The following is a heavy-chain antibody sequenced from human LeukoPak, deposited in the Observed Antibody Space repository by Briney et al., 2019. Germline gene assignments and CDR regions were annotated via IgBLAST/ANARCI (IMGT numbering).Heavy chain of an antibody. CDR2: IKQDGSEK. J-gene: IGHJ4*02. D-gene: IGHD5-12*01. V-gene: IGHV3-7*05. CDR3: TRHDGYSAQDY. CDR1: GFTFSSYW. Sequence: GGSLRLSCAASGFTFSSYWMSWVRQAPGKGLEWVANIKQDGSEKYYVDSVKGRFTISRDNAKNSLYLQMNSLRAEDTAVYYCTRHDGYSAQDYWGQGTLVTVSS.